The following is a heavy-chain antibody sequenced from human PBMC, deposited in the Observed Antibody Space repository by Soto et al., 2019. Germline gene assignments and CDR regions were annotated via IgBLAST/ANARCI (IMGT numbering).Heavy chain of an antibody. V-gene: IGHV5-10-1*01. D-gene: IGHD2-21*01. CDR2: IDPSDSYT. CDR1: GYSFTIYW. J-gene: IGHJ6*02. CDR3: VRLGTSGSGVVHYYYYGMDV. Sequence: GASLKISCKGSGYSFTIYWISWVRQMPGKGLEWMGRIDPSDSYTNYSPSFQGHVTISADKSISTAYLQWSSLKASDTAMYYCVRLGTSGSGVVHYYYYGMDVWGQGTTVTVSS.